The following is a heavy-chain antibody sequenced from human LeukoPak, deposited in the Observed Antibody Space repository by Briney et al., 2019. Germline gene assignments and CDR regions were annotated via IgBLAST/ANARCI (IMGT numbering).Heavy chain of an antibody. CDR1: GFTFSSYW. V-gene: IGHV3-7*01. J-gene: IGHJ3*02. CDR2: IKQDGSEK. CDR3: ARDREVGAFDI. D-gene: IGHD3-10*01. Sequence: GGSLRLSCAASGFTFSSYWKSWVRQAPGKGLEWVANIKQDGSEKYYVDSVKGRFTISRDNAKNSLYLQMNSLRAEDTVVYYCARDREVGAFDIWGQGTMVTVSS.